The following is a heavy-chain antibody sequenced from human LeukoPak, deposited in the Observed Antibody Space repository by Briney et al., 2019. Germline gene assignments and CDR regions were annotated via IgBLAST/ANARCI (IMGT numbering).Heavy chain of an antibody. J-gene: IGHJ4*02. CDR1: GFTFSNYA. CDR3: AKGGISAAASY. D-gene: IGHD6-13*01. Sequence: GGSLRLSCAASGFTFSNYAMSWVRQAPRKGLEWVSAISGSGGSTYYASSVKGRFTISRDNSKNTLYLEMNSLRGEDTAIYYYAKGGISAAASYWGQGSLVTVCS. V-gene: IGHV3-23*01. CDR2: ISGSGGST.